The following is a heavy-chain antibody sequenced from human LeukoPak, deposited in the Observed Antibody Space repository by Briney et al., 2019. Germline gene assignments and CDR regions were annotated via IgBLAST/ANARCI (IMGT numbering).Heavy chain of an antibody. V-gene: IGHV3-7*01. CDR3: AREDQPAYYDSSGYYFDY. Sequence: GGSLRLSCAASGFTFSSYSMNWVPQAPGKGLEGVANMRQGGSEKYYVDSVTGRFTIPTANAKNSMYLQMNSLSAEDTAVYYCAREDQPAYYDSSGYYFDYWGQGTLVTVSS. CDR1: GFTFSSYS. D-gene: IGHD3-22*01. CDR2: MRQGGSEK. J-gene: IGHJ4*02.